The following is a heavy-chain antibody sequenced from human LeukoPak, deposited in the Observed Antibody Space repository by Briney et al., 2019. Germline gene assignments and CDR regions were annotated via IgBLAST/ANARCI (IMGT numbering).Heavy chain of an antibody. CDR2: IYYSGST. J-gene: IGHJ5*02. D-gene: IGHD2-2*01. V-gene: IGHV4-39*07. Sequence: SETLSLTCTVSGGSISSSSYLWGWIRQPPGKGLEWIGNIYYSGSTYYNPSLKSRVTISLDTSKNQFSLKLSSVTAADTAVYYCAREGDCSSTSCHDWFDPWGQGTLVTVSS. CDR1: GGSISSSSYL. CDR3: AREGDCSSTSCHDWFDP.